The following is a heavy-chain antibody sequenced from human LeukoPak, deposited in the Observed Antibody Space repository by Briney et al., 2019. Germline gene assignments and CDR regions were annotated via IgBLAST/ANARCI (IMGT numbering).Heavy chain of an antibody. CDR2: VNPNSGGT. D-gene: IGHD4-23*01. Sequence: ASVKVSCKASGYTFTGYYIHWVRQAPGQGLEWMGWVNPNSGGTNYAQKFQGRVTMTRDTSISTAYMELSRLRSDDTAVYYCAREDDYGSNSYDYWGQGSLVTVSS. CDR1: GYTFTGYY. CDR3: AREDDYGSNSYDY. V-gene: IGHV1-2*02. J-gene: IGHJ4*02.